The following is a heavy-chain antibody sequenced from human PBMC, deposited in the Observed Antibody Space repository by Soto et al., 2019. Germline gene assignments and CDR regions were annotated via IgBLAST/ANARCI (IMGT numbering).Heavy chain of an antibody. D-gene: IGHD2-2*01. Sequence: LKISCKTSGYSFTSYWIGWGRQMPGKGMEWMGNIYPYDSDTRYSPSFQGQVTISADPSITTASLQWSGLRASDTAMYFCARHLVGSTRGNFDYWGQGTLVTVSS. CDR1: GYSFTSYW. CDR2: IYPYDSDT. CDR3: ARHLVGSTRGNFDY. J-gene: IGHJ4*01. V-gene: IGHV5-51*01.